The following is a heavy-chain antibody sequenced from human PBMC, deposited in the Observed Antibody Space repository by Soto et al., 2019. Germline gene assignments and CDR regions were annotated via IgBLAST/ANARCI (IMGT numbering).Heavy chain of an antibody. J-gene: IGHJ4*02. D-gene: IGHD6-13*01. CDR2: IYYSGST. CDR1: GGSLSPYY. CDR3: ARIIAAADKYYFDF. V-gene: IGHV4-59*01. Sequence: SETLSLTCTVSGGSLSPYYWSWIRQPPGKGLEWIGYIYYSGSTDYNPSLKSRVTISVETSKNQFPLNLTSVTTADTAMYYCARIIAAADKYYFDFWGQGTLVTVSS.